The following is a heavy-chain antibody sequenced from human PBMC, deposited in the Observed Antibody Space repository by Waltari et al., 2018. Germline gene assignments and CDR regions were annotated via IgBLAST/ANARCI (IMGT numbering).Heavy chain of an antibody. CDR1: GFTFSSYG. Sequence: QVQLVESGGGVVQPGRSLRLSCAASGFTFSSYGMHGVRQAPGKGLEGVAVISYDGSNKYYADSVKGRFTISRDNSKNTLYLQMNSLRAEDTAVYYCAKDNWNYDYWGQGTLVTVSS. V-gene: IGHV3-30*18. CDR2: ISYDGSNK. CDR3: AKDNWNYDY. J-gene: IGHJ4*02. D-gene: IGHD1-7*01.